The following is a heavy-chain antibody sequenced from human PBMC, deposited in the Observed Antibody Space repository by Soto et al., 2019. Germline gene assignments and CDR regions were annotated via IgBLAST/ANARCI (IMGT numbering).Heavy chain of an antibody. CDR3: AKDLHGDRDGYHYGADS. J-gene: IGHJ4*02. CDR1: GYTFTSYG. V-gene: IGHV1-18*01. Sequence: GASVKVSCKASGYTFTSYGISWVRQAPGQGLEWMGWISAYNGNTNYAQKLQGRFAISRDNSMNTLYLQLNSLRPEDTAMYYCAKDLHGDRDGYHYGADSWGQGTLVTVSS. CDR2: ISAYNGNT. D-gene: IGHD4-17*01.